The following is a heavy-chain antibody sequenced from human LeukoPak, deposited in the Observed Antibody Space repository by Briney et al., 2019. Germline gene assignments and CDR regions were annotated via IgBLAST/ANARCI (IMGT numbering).Heavy chain of an antibody. Sequence: PGGSLRLSCAASGFTFSSYAMSWVRQAPGKGLEWVSAISGSGGSTYYADSVKGRFTISRDNSKNTLYLHMNSLRAEDTAVYYCAKKVGYCSGGSCSTGYFDYWGQGTLVTVSS. CDR2: ISGSGGST. CDR3: AKKVGYCSGGSCSTGYFDY. V-gene: IGHV3-23*01. D-gene: IGHD2-15*01. CDR1: GFTFSSYA. J-gene: IGHJ4*02.